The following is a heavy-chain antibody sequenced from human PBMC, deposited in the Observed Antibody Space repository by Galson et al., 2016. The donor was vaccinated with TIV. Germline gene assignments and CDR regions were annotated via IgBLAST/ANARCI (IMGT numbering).Heavy chain of an antibody. CDR1: GYIFTNYY. V-gene: IGHV1-46*01. CDR2: IDPSSGGT. CDR3: TRDLGRLRDY. D-gene: IGHD1-26*01. Sequence: SVKVSCKASGYIFTNYYFHWVRQAPGQGLEWMGVIDPSSGGTTYAQKFQARLIMTRDTFTTTVYMDLSSLKSGDTAVYYCTRDLGRLRDYWGQGTLVTVSS. J-gene: IGHJ4*02.